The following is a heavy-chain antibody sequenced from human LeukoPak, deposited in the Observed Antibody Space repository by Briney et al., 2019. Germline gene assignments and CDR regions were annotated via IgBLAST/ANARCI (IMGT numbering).Heavy chain of an antibody. J-gene: IGHJ4*02. D-gene: IGHD1-26*01. CDR1: GFTFSNYD. CDR2: IKNSGGIT. V-gene: IGHV3-23*01. CDR3: AKQARGATTIFDY. Sequence: GGSLRLSCAASGFTFSNYDMNWVRQAPGKGLEWVPAIKNSGGITYYTDSVKGRFTISRDDSKNTLYLQMNSLRAEDTAVYYCAKQARGATTIFDYWGRGTLVTVSS.